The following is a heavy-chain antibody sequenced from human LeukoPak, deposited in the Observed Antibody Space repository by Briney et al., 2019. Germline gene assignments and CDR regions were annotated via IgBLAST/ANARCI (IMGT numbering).Heavy chain of an antibody. D-gene: IGHD2-15*01. CDR3: AKDGRVVVAAARRDYFDY. CDR1: GFTFGEYG. V-gene: IGHV3-49*04. CDR2: IRSKAYGGTT. J-gene: IGHJ4*02. Sequence: GGSLRLSCTTSGFTFGEYGMSWVRQAPGKGLEGVGFIRSKAYGGTTENAASVKGRFTISRDDSKSIAYLQMNSLKTEDTAVYYCAKDGRVVVAAARRDYFDYWGQGTLVTVSS.